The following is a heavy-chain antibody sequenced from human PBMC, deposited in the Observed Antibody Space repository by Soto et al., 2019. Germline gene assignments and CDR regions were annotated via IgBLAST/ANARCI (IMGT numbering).Heavy chain of an antibody. D-gene: IGHD6-13*01. V-gene: IGHV5-51*01. CDR3: ARHRFSSSWTLDY. CDR2: IYPGDSDT. CDR1: GYSFTSYW. J-gene: IGHJ4*02. Sequence: GESLKISCKGSGYSFTSYWIGWVRQMPGKGLEWMGIIYPGDSDTRYSPSFQGQVAISADKSISTAYLQWSSLKASDTAMYYCARHRFSSSWTLDYWGQGTLVTVS.